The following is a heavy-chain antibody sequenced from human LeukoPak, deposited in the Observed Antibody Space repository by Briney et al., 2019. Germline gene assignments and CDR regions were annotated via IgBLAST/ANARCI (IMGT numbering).Heavy chain of an antibody. Sequence: ASVKVSCKASGYTIISYTMHWVRQAPGQRLEWMGWINAGSGYTKYSQKFQGRVTITRDTSASTAYMELSSLRSEDTAVYYCARGSSSRRWLYFDYWGQGTLVTVSS. D-gene: IGHD6-13*01. J-gene: IGHJ4*02. V-gene: IGHV1-3*01. CDR1: GYTIISYT. CDR2: INAGSGYT. CDR3: ARGSSSRRWLYFDY.